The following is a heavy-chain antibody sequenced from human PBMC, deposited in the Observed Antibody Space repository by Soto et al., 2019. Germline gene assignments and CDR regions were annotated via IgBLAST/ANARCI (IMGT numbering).Heavy chain of an antibody. J-gene: IGHJ6*03. CDR2: IYYSGST. D-gene: IGHD2-2*01. CDR1: GGSISSSSYY. Sequence: SETLSLTCTVSGGSISSSSYYWGWIRQPPGKGLEWIGSIYYSGSTYYNPSLKSRVTISVDTSKNQFSLKLSSVTAADTAVYYCARRGPAAKYYYYYMDVWGKGTTVTVSS. V-gene: IGHV4-39*01. CDR3: ARRGPAAKYYYYYMDV.